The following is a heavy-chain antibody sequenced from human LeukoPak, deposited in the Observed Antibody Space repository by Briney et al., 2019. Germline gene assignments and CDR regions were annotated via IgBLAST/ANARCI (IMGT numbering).Heavy chain of an antibody. CDR2: IIPIFGTA. CDR3: ARFVDYGDYNFDY. D-gene: IGHD4-17*01. J-gene: IGHJ4*02. Sequence: SVKVSCKASGGTYSSYAISWVRQAPGQGLEWMGGIIPIFGTANYAQKFQGRVTITADESTSTAYMELSSLRSEDTAVYYCARFVDYGDYNFDYWGQGTLVTVSS. CDR1: GGTYSSYA. V-gene: IGHV1-69*13.